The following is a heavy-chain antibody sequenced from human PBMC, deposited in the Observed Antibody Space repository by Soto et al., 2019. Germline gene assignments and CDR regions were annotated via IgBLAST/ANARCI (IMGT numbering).Heavy chain of an antibody. CDR1: GFTFSSHW. CDR3: ASTSYSSALYLDH. CDR2: VNSDGSST. D-gene: IGHD6-25*01. J-gene: IGHJ4*02. Sequence: EVQLVESGGGLVQPGGSLRLSCVTSGFTFSSHWMHWVRQAPGKGLVWVSRVNSDGSSTSYADSVKGRFTSSRDNAKNTLFLQMNSLRAEDTAVYYCASTSYSSALYLDHWGRGTLVTVSS. V-gene: IGHV3-74*01.